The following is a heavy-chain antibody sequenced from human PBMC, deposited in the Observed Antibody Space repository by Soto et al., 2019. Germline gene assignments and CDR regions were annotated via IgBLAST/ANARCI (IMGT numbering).Heavy chain of an antibody. Sequence: QVQLVQSGAEVKKPGASVKVSCKASGYTFTSYGISWVRQAPGQGLEWMGWISTYNGNTKYAQKLQGRVTMTTDTPATTAYMELRSLRSNDTTVYYCASGRDGDYWCQGTLFTVSS. J-gene: IGHJ4*02. CDR1: GYTFTSYG. CDR3: ASGRDGDY. V-gene: IGHV1-18*01. CDR2: ISTYNGNT.